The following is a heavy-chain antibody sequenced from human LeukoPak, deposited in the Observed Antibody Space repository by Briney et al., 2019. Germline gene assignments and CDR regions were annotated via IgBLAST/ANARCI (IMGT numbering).Heavy chain of an antibody. CDR3: ARERIRQQLVTLPRLDP. J-gene: IGHJ5*02. Sequence: ASVKVSCKASGYTFTGYYMHWVRQAPGQGLEWMGWINPNSGGTNYAQKFQGRVTMTRDTSISTAYMELSRLRSDDTAVYYCARERIRQQLVTLPRLDPWGQGTLVTVSS. V-gene: IGHV1-2*02. CDR2: INPNSGGT. D-gene: IGHD6-13*01. CDR1: GYTFTGYY.